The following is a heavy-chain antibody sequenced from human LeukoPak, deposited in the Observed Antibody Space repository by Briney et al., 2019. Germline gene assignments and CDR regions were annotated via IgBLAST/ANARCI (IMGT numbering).Heavy chain of an antibody. CDR3: ARHKYSSGWPPEGAFDI. D-gene: IGHD6-19*01. Sequence: PSETLSLTCTVSSASISSTTYYWGWIRQPPRKGLEWIASIYYSGSTYYNPSLKSRVTISVDTSKNQFSLKLSSVTAADTAVYYCARHKYSSGWPPEGAFDIWGQGTMVTVSS. V-gene: IGHV4-39*01. J-gene: IGHJ3*02. CDR2: IYYSGST. CDR1: SASISSTTYY.